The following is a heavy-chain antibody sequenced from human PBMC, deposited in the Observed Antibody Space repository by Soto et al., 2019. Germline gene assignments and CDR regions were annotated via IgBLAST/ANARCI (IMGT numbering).Heavy chain of an antibody. Sequence: PGGSLRLSCAASGFTFSSYGMHWVRQAPGKGLEWVAVISYDGSNKYYADSVKGRFTISRDNSKNTLYLQMNSLRAEDTAVYYCAEYSSSFYYYYYGMDVWGQGTTVTVYS. D-gene: IGHD6-13*01. V-gene: IGHV3-30*03. CDR3: AEYSSSFYYYYYGMDV. CDR1: GFTFSSYG. CDR2: ISYDGSNK. J-gene: IGHJ6*02.